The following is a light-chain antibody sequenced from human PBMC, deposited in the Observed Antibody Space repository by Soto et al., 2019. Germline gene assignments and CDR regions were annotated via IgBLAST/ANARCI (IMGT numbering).Light chain of an antibody. CDR3: QQYNNWPALT. Sequence: VMTQSPATLSVSPGERATLSCRASQSVSNNLAWYQQKPGQAPRLLIYGASTRASGIPARFSGSGSGTDFTLTISSLQSEDFAVYYCQQYNNWPALTFGGGTKVEVQ. J-gene: IGKJ4*01. V-gene: IGKV3-15*01. CDR1: QSVSNN. CDR2: GAS.